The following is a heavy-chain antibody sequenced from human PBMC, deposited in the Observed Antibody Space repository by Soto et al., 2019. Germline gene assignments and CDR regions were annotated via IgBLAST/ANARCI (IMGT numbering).Heavy chain of an antibody. CDR3: AKDVGGGSLFRGAFDY. V-gene: IGHV3-23*01. Sequence: HPGGSLRLSCVASRFTFTSYAMSWVRQAPGKGLEWVAAISASGGATIHADSVKGRLTISRDNSKNTLYLQMNSLRAEDTAVYYCAKDVGGGSLFRGAFDYWGQGTLVTVSS. D-gene: IGHD1-26*01. CDR1: RFTFTSYA. J-gene: IGHJ4*02. CDR2: ISASGGAT.